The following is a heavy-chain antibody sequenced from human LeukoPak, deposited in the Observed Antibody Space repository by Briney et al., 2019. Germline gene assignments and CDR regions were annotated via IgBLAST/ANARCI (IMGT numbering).Heavy chain of an antibody. CDR3: ARDLPPYSSSNDAFDI. D-gene: IGHD6-6*01. Sequence: SETLSLTCTVSGGSISSYYWSWIRQPPGKGLEWIGYIYYSGSTNYNPSLKSRVTISVDTSKNQFSLKLSSVTAADTAVYYCARDLPPYSSSNDAFDIWGQGTMVTVSS. CDR1: GGSISSYY. V-gene: IGHV4-59*12. J-gene: IGHJ3*02. CDR2: IYYSGST.